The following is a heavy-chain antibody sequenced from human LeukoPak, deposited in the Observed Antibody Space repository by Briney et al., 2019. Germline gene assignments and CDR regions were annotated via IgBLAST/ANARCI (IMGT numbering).Heavy chain of an antibody. V-gene: IGHV1-18*01. CDR2: ISAYNGNT. J-gene: IGHJ3*02. D-gene: IGHD2-15*01. CDR1: GGTFNSYG. Sequence: ASVKVSCKASGGTFNSYGISWVRQAPGQGLEWMGWISAYNGNTNYAQKLQGRVTMTTDTSTSTAYMELRSLRSDDTAVYYCARVVGYCSGGSCPGHAFDIWGQGTMVTVSS. CDR3: ARVVGYCSGGSCPGHAFDI.